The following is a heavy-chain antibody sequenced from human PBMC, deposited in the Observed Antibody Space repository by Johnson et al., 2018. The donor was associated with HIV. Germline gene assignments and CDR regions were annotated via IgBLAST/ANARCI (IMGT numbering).Heavy chain of an antibody. CDR1: GFTVSSNY. V-gene: IGHV3-66*02. Sequence: VQLVESGGGVVQPGGSLRLSCAASGFTVSSNYMSWVRQAPGKGLEWVSVIYSGGSTYYADSVKGRFTISRDNSKNTLYLQMKSLRTEDTAVYYCARLPSGYSRDDLDIWGQGTMVTVSS. D-gene: IGHD5-18*01. CDR3: ARLPSGYSRDDLDI. CDR2: IYSGGST. J-gene: IGHJ3*02.